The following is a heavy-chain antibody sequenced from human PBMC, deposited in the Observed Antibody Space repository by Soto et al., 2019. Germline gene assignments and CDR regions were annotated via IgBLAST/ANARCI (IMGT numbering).Heavy chain of an antibody. CDR2: ISSDGSRK. Sequence: QVQLVESGGGVVHSGRSLRLSCIASGFTFSNYGIHWVRQGPGKGLEWVAFISSDGSRKLYADAVEGRCTISRDTSRTTGFVELNSLRVEDTAVYLCAKGLLGHYYALDVWGHGTAVTV. J-gene: IGHJ6*02. V-gene: IGHV3-30*18. CDR3: AKGLLGHYYALDV. CDR1: GFTFSNYG.